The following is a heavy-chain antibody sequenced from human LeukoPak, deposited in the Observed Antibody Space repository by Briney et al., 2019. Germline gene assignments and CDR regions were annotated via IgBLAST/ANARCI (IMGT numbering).Heavy chain of an antibody. J-gene: IGHJ4*02. Sequence: PGGSLRLSCAAYAFTFSSYAMSWVRQAPGKGLEWVSAIGPSGASTHYTDSVKGRFTISRDNAKNSLYLQMNSLRAEDTAVYYCARDRIAARPYYFDYWGQGTLVTVSS. CDR1: AFTFSSYA. CDR2: IGPSGAST. CDR3: ARDRIAARPYYFDY. D-gene: IGHD6-6*01. V-gene: IGHV3-23*01.